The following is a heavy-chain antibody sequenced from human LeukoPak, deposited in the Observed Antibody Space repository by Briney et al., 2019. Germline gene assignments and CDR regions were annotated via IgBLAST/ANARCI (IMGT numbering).Heavy chain of an antibody. D-gene: IGHD6-19*01. CDR2: IGAAGSHI. V-gene: IGHV3-21*01. CDR1: GFTFSAYS. J-gene: IGHJ3*01. CDR3: VRVGSGATRADTLDL. Sequence: GGSLRLSCAVSGFTFSAYSMNWVRQAAGAGLEWLSSIGAAGSHIYYADSMKGRFTISRDNAKSSLFLQMNSLRAEDTGIYYCVRVGSGATRADTLDLWGQGTMVTVSS.